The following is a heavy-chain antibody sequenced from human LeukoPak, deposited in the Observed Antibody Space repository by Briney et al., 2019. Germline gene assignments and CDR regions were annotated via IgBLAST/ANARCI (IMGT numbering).Heavy chain of an antibody. J-gene: IGHJ3*02. CDR1: GFTFSIFW. V-gene: IGHV3-74*01. D-gene: IGHD1-26*01. CDR3: ARSGRGGAFDI. Sequence: PGGSLRLSCATSGFTFSIFWMHWVRQAPGKGLVWVSRINHDGSSTNYADSVKGRFTISRDNAKNTLYLQMNSLRADDTAVYYCARSGRGGAFDIWGQGTMVTVSS. CDR2: INHDGSST.